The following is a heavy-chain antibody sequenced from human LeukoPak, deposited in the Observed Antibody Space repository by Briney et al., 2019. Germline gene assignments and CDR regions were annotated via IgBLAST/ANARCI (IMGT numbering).Heavy chain of an antibody. Sequence: GRSLRLSCAASGFTFSSYGMHWVRQAPGKGLEWVAVIWYDGSNKYYVDSVKGRFTISRDNSKNTLYLRMNSLRAEDTAVYYCAKEEPPVEMATVPGKGFDYWGQGTLVTVSS. CDR1: GFTFSSYG. CDR3: AKEEPPVEMATVPGKGFDY. J-gene: IGHJ4*02. V-gene: IGHV3-33*06. D-gene: IGHD5-24*01. CDR2: IWYDGSNK.